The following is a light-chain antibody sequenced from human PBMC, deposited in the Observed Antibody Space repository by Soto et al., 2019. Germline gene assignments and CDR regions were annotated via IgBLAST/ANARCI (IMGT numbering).Light chain of an antibody. CDR2: EGS. CDR3: CSYAGSSIFLYV. J-gene: IGLJ1*01. CDR1: SSDVGSYNL. Sequence: QSALTQPASVSGSPGQSITISCTGTSSDVGSYNLVSWYQQHPGKAPKLMIYEGSKRPSGVSNRFSGSKSGNTASLTISGLQAEYEADYYCCSYAGSSIFLYVFGTGTKVTVL. V-gene: IGLV2-23*03.